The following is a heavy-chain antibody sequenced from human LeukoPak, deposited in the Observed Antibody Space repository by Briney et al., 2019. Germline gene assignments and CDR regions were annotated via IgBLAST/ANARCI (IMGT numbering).Heavy chain of an antibody. CDR3: ARVTLETPYYYYYYMDV. CDR2: IYYSGTT. CDR1: GGSISSSVYY. Sequence: SETLSLTCTVSGGSISSSVYYWGGIRQPPGKGLEWIASIYYSGTTYYNPALKSRVTRSVDTSKNQFSLTLSSLTAADPAVYSCARVTLETPYYYYYYMDVWGKGTTVTVSS. V-gene: IGHV4-39*07. D-gene: IGHD5-24*01. J-gene: IGHJ6*03.